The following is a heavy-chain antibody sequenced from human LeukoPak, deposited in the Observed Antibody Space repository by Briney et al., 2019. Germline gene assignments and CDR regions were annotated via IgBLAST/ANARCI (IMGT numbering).Heavy chain of an antibody. CDR3: ARSPTGDILTGYYMRWFDP. D-gene: IGHD3-9*01. J-gene: IGHJ5*02. CDR2: IYYSGST. CDR1: GGSISSYY. V-gene: IGHV4-59*01. Sequence: SETLSLTCTVSGGSISSYYWSWIRQPPGKGLEWIGYIYYSGSTNYNPSLKSRVTISVDTSKNQFSLKLSSVTAADTAVYYCARSPTGDILTGYYMRWFDPWGQGTLVTVSS.